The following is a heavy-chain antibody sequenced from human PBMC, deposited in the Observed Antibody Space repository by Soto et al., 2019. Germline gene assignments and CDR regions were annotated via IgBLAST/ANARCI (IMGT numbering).Heavy chain of an antibody. CDR2: IKEDGSEK. Sequence: GGSLRLSCTASGFSFSSYWMNWVRQAPGKGLEWVGNIKEDGSEKFYVDSVKGRFTISRDNAKNSLYLDMNSLRVEDTAIYFCARDFGGPWGQGTLVTVSS. D-gene: IGHD1-26*01. CDR3: ARDFGGP. CDR1: GFSFSSYW. J-gene: IGHJ5*02. V-gene: IGHV3-7*05.